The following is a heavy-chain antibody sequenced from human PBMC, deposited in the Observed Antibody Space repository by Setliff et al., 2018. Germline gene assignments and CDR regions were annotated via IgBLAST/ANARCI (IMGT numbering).Heavy chain of an antibody. CDR2: VSGSSDYI. D-gene: IGHD6-19*01. Sequence: GESLKISCTVSTFTFRTYNMNWVRQAPGKGLEWVSCVSGSSDYIYYADSVRGRFTISRDNAENSLYLQMNSLRAEDTAVYYCARARLDSSGWDYYFDSWGRGTLVTVSS. J-gene: IGHJ4*02. CDR3: ARARLDSSGWDYYFDS. V-gene: IGHV3-21*01. CDR1: TFTFRTYN.